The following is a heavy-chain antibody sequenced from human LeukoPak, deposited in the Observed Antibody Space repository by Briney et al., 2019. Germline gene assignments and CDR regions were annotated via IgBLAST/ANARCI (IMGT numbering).Heavy chain of an antibody. D-gene: IGHD6-19*01. J-gene: IGHJ5*02. Sequence: GESLKISCKGSGYSFTSYWIGWVRQMPGKGLEWMGIIYPGDSDTRYSPSFQGQVTISADKSINTAYLQWSSLKASDTAIHYCARWGKQWLVPCWFDPWGQGTLVTVSS. V-gene: IGHV5-51*01. CDR3: ARWGKQWLVPCWFDP. CDR1: GYSFTSYW. CDR2: IYPGDSDT.